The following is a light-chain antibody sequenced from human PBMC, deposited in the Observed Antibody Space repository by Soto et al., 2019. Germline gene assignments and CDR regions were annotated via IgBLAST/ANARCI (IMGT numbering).Light chain of an antibody. J-gene: IGKJ4*01. CDR1: QSVSSSS. CDR3: QKYGSSPLT. CDR2: DAS. Sequence: EIVLTQSPGTLSLSPGERATLSCRASQSVSSSSLAWYQQKPGQAPRLLIYDASSRATDIPDRFSGSGSGTDFTLTISRLEPEDFAVYYCQKYGSSPLTFGGGTKVEIK. V-gene: IGKV3-20*01.